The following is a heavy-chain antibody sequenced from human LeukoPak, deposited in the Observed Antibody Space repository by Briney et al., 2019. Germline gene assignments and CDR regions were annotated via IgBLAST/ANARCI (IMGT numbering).Heavy chain of an antibody. V-gene: IGHV3-74*01. D-gene: IGHD3-3*01. CDR3: ARDSFVTISGGWNWFDP. CDR1: GFTFSSFW. CDR2: INNDGSST. J-gene: IGHJ5*02. Sequence: PGWSLRLSCAASGFTFSSFWMHWVRQAPGKGLVWVSRINNDGSSTAYADSVKGRFTISRDNAKNTLYLQMNSLRAEDTAVYYCARDSFVTISGGWNWFDPWGQGTLVTVSS.